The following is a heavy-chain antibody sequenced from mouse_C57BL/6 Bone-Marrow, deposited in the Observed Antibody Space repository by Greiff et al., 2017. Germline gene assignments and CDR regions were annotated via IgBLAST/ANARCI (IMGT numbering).Heavy chain of an antibody. J-gene: IGHJ4*01. CDR1: GYTFTSYW. D-gene: IGHD3-2*02. CDR2: IDPNSGGT. V-gene: IGHV1-72*01. CDR3: AIPPDSSGRYYYAMDY. Sequence: QVQLKQPGAELVKPGASVKLSCKASGYTFTSYWMHWVKQRPGRGLEWTGRIDPNSGGTKYNEKFKSKATLTVDKPSSTAYMQLISLTSEDSAVYYCAIPPDSSGRYYYAMDYWGQGTSVTVSS.